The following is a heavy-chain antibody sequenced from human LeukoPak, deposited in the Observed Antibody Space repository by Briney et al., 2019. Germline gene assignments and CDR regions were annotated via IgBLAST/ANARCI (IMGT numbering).Heavy chain of an antibody. CDR2: IYGDDET. Sequence: GGSLRLSCAASGFIITNNYMNWVRQAPGKGLEWVSVIYGDDETNYADSVKGRFTISRDTSKNTLDLQMNSLRADDTAVYYCAEGGFTAVGDFDYWGQGTLVTVSS. V-gene: IGHV3-53*01. J-gene: IGHJ4*02. D-gene: IGHD3-16*01. CDR1: GFIITNNY. CDR3: AEGGFTAVGDFDY.